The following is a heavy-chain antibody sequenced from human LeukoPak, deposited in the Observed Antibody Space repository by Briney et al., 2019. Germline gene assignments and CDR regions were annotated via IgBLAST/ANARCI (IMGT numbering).Heavy chain of an antibody. Sequence: PGGSLRLSCAASGFTFSSYGMHWVRQAPGKGLEWVAVISYDGSNKYYADSVKGRFTISRDNSKNTLYLQMNSLRAEDTAVYYCARDINSGWYDYWGQGTLVTVSS. CDR2: ISYDGSNK. V-gene: IGHV3-30*03. CDR3: ARDINSGWYDY. CDR1: GFTFSSYG. J-gene: IGHJ4*02. D-gene: IGHD6-19*01.